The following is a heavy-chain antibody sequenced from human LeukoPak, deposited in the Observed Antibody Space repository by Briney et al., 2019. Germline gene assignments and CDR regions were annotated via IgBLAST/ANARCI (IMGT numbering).Heavy chain of an antibody. J-gene: IGHJ4*02. V-gene: IGHV3-48*03. Sequence: GGSLRLSCAASGFTFSSYEMNWVRQAPGKGLEWVSFISSSGITIYYAHSVKGRFTISRDSSKNTLYLLTNSVRAEDTAVYYCARVGGSSSWYEYWGQGTLVTVSS. CDR1: GFTFSSYE. CDR3: ARVGGSSSWYEY. CDR2: ISSSGITI. D-gene: IGHD6-13*01.